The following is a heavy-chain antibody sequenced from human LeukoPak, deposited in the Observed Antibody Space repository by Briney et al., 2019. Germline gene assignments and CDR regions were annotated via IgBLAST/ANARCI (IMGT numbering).Heavy chain of an antibody. V-gene: IGHV3-23*01. D-gene: IGHD3-10*01. J-gene: IGHJ5*02. CDR3: AKQLLWYGWFDP. Sequence: GGTLRLSCAVSGFTFSSYAMSWVRQAPGKGLEWVSSISGSGGSTYYADSVKGRFTISRDNSKNTLYLQMNSLRAEDTAVYYCAKQLLWYGWFDPWGQGTLVTVSS. CDR1: GFTFSSYA. CDR2: ISGSGGST.